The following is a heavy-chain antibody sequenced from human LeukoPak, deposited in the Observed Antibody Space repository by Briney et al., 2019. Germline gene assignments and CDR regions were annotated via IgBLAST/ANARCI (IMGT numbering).Heavy chain of an antibody. D-gene: IGHD3-9*01. CDR1: GYIFNSQY. V-gene: IGHV1-2*02. CDR2: INPNSGCT. Sequence: ASVKVSCKASGYIFNSQYILLLRQDPGPGLEWMGWINPNSGCTNYAQKLQGRVTMTRDTTISTAYMELSRLRSDDTAVYYCARESRGYYDILTGYYNTRRFDYWGQGTLVTVSS. CDR3: ARESRGYYDILTGYYNTRRFDY. J-gene: IGHJ4*02.